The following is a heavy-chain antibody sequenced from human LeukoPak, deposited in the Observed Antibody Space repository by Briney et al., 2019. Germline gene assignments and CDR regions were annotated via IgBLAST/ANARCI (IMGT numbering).Heavy chain of an antibody. CDR2: FYPTGT. V-gene: IGHV4-61*09. D-gene: IGHD3-22*01. CDR3: ASLWGASGNYYFSG. J-gene: IGHJ4*02. CDR1: GVSITSGNYY. Sequence: PSQTLSLTCTVSGVSITSGNYYRNWIRQPAGKGLEWIGHFYPTGTNYNPSLKSRVTISADTSKNQVSLQVTSVTAADTAVYYCASLWGASGNYYFSGWGQGALVTVSS.